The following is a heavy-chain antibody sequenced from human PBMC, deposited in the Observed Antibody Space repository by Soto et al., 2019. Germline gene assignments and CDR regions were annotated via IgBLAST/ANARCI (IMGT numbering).Heavy chain of an antibody. D-gene: IGHD2-15*01. J-gene: IGHJ6*02. CDR2: VIPIFGTP. Sequence: QVQLVQSGAEVKKPGSSVKVSCKAPGGTFSTYAISWVRQAPGQGLEWMGGVIPIFGTPKYARKFQGRVTITADESTSTGYMELRSLRSEDTAVYYCARSQGGSSSLDIYYYYYYGMDVWGQGTTVTVSS. V-gene: IGHV1-69*01. CDR3: ARSQGGSSSLDIYYYYYYGMDV. CDR1: GGTFSTYA.